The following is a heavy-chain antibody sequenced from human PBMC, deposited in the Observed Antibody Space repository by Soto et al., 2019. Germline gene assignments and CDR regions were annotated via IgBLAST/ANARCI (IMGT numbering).Heavy chain of an antibody. Sequence: PSETLSLTCTVSGGSISSGDYYWSWIRQPPGKGLEWIGYIYYSGSTYYNPSLKSRVTISVDTSKNQFSLKLSSVTAADTAVYYCARVGYSGYELDYWGQGTLVTVSS. D-gene: IGHD5-12*01. CDR2: IYYSGST. V-gene: IGHV4-30-4*01. CDR1: GGSISSGDYY. CDR3: ARVGYSGYELDY. J-gene: IGHJ4*02.